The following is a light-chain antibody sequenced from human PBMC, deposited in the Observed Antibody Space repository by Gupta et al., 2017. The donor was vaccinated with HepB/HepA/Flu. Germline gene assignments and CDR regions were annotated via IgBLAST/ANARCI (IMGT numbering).Light chain of an antibody. J-gene: IGLJ2*01. V-gene: IGLV2-14*03. Sequence: QSALTQPASVSGSPGQSITISCTGTSNDIGFYNYVSWYQQHPDKAPKLMIYDVTHWPSGVSDRFSASKSGNTASLTISGLQAEDEADYYCSSYTTISTPVFGGGTKLTVL. CDR2: DVT. CDR1: SNDIGFYNY. CDR3: SSYTTISTPV.